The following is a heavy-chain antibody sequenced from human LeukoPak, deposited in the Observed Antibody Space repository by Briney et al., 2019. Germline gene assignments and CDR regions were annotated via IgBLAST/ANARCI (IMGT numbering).Heavy chain of an antibody. CDR1: GGTFSSYA. J-gene: IGHJ4*02. CDR3: ARGGVDYDILTGPLDY. V-gene: IGHV1-69*13. CDR2: IIPIFGTA. Sequence: SVKVSCKASGGTFSSYAISWVRQAPGQGLEWMGGIIPIFGTANYAQKFQGRVTITADESTSTAYMELSSLRSEDTAVYYCARGGVDYDILTGPLDYWGQGTLVTVSS. D-gene: IGHD3-9*01.